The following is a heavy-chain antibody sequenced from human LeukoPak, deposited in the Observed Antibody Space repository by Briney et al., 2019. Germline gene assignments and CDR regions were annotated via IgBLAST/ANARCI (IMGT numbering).Heavy chain of an antibody. CDR3: ATASVPDLRGMDV. J-gene: IGHJ6*02. CDR1: GGSFSGYY. D-gene: IGHD1-14*01. V-gene: IGHV4-34*01. CDR2: INHCGST. Sequence: SETLSLTCAVYGGSFSGYYCGWIRQPPGKGLKWVGEINHCGSTNYTPSLKSRVTISVDTSKNQSSLKLRSVTAADTAVYYCATASVPDLRGMDVWGQGTTVTVSS.